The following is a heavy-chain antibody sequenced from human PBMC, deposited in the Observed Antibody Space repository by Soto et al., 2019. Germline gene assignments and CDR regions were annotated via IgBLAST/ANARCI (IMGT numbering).Heavy chain of an antibody. CDR2: ISGSGGRT. J-gene: IGHJ4*02. CDR3: AKTPPARTVIIRYFDY. D-gene: IGHD3-3*01. V-gene: IGHV3-23*01. CDR1: GFTFSSYA. Sequence: EVQLLESGGGLVQPGGSLRLSCAASGFTFSSYAMSWVRQAPGKGLEWVSAISGSGGRTYYADSVKGRFTISRDNSKNTLYLQMNSLRAEDTAVYYCAKTPPARTVIIRYFDYWGQGTLVTVSS.